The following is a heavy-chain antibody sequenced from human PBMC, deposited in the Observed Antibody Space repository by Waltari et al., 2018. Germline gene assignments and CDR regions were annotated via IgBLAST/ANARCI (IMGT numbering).Heavy chain of an antibody. V-gene: IGHV3-48*04. CDR3: ARGAVAGAE. CDR2: ISSSSSTI. Sequence: EVQLVESGGGLVQPGGSLRLSCAASGFTFSSYSRIWVRQAPGKGLEWVSYISSSSSTIYYADSVKGRFTISRDNAKNSLYLQMNSLRAEDTAVYYCARGAVAGAEWGQGTLVTVSS. D-gene: IGHD6-19*01. CDR1: GFTFSSYS. J-gene: IGHJ4*02.